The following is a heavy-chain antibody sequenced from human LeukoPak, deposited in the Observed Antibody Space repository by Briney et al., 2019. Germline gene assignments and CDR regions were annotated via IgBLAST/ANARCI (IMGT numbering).Heavy chain of an antibody. CDR3: AKGFKVVVVPAAIYYYYGMDV. Sequence: PGGSLRLSCAASGFTFSSYAMSWVRQAPGKGLEWISAISGSGGSTYYADSVKGRFTISRDNSKSTLYLQMNSLRAEDTAVYYCAKGFKVVVVPAAIYYYYGMDVWGQGTTVTVSS. CDR2: ISGSGGST. V-gene: IGHV3-23*01. CDR1: GFTFSSYA. J-gene: IGHJ6*02. D-gene: IGHD2-2*01.